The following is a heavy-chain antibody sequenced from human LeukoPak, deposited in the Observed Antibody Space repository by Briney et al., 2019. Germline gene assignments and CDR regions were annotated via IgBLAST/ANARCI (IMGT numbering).Heavy chain of an antibody. J-gene: IGHJ4*02. D-gene: IGHD3-10*01. V-gene: IGHV4-34*01. CDR1: GGSFSGYY. CDR2: INHSGST. CDR3: ARGPGVRGVYYFDY. Sequence: TSETLSLTCAVYGGSFSGYYWSWIRQPPGKGLEWIGEINHSGSTNYNPSLKSRVTISVDTSKNQFSLKLSSVTAADTAVYYCARGPGVRGVYYFDYWGQGTLVTVSS.